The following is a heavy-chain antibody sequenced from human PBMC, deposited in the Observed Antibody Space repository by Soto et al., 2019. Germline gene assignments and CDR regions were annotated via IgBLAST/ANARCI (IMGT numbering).Heavy chain of an antibody. Sequence: PSETLSLTCTVSGGSISSYYWSWLRQPPGKGLEWIGYIYYSGSTNYNPSLKSRVTISVDTSKNQFSLKLSSVTAADTAVYYCARSRIWYYMDVWGKGTTVTVSS. D-gene: IGHD2-15*01. CDR2: IYYSGST. J-gene: IGHJ6*03. CDR3: ARSRIWYYMDV. CDR1: GGSISSYY. V-gene: IGHV4-59*01.